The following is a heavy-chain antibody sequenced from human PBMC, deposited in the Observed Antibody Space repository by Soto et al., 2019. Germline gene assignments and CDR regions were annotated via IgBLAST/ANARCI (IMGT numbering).Heavy chain of an antibody. V-gene: IGHV3-9*01. CDR2: ISWNSGSI. CDR3: AKDISRTVTKKGGFQH. Sequence: GGSLRLSCAASGFTFDDYAMHWVRQAPGKGLEWVSGISWNSGSIGYADSVKGRFTISRDNAKNSLYLQMNSLRAEDTALYYCAKDISRTVTKKGGFQHWGQGTLVTVSS. J-gene: IGHJ1*01. D-gene: IGHD4-17*01. CDR1: GFTFDDYA.